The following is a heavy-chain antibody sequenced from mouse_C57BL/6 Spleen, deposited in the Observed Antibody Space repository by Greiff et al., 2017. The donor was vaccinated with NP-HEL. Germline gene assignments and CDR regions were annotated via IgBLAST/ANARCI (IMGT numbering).Heavy chain of an antibody. CDR1: GYTFTSYG. D-gene: IGHD2-4*01. J-gene: IGHJ4*01. V-gene: IGHV1-81*01. CDR3: ARGGIYYDYGYAMDY. Sequence: QVHVKQSGAELARPGASVKLSCKASGYTFTSYGISWVKQRTGQGLEWIGEIYPRSGNTYYNEKFKGKATLTADKSSSTAYMELRSLTSEDSAVYFCARGGIYYDYGYAMDYWGQGTSVTVSS. CDR2: IYPRSGNT.